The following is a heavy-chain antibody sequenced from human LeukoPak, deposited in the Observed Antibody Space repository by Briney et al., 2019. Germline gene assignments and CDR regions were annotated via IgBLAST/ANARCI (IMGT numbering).Heavy chain of an antibody. Sequence: SVKVSCKASGGTFSSYTISWVRQAPGQGLEWMGGIIPLFGTPDYAQKFQDRLTITADKSTSTAYMELSSLRSEDTAVYYCATFGMGSRSYYYYYMDVWGKGTTVTISS. V-gene: IGHV1-69*06. CDR2: IIPLFGTP. CDR3: ATFGMGSRSYYYYYMDV. D-gene: IGHD3-10*01. CDR1: GGTFSSYT. J-gene: IGHJ6*03.